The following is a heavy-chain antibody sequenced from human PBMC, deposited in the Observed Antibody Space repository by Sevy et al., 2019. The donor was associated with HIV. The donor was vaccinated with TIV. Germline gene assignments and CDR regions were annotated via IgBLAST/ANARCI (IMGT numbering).Heavy chain of an antibody. Sequence: GGSLRLSCAASGFTFSSYWMTWVRQAPGKGLEWVANLGQDGSEKYYVDSVKGRFTISRDNAKNSLYLQMNSLRAEDTAVYYCARGIYGSGSRLGLGYWGQGTLVTVSS. CDR3: ARGIYGSGSRLGLGY. D-gene: IGHD3-10*01. V-gene: IGHV3-7*01. CDR1: GFTFSSYW. CDR2: LGQDGSEK. J-gene: IGHJ4*02.